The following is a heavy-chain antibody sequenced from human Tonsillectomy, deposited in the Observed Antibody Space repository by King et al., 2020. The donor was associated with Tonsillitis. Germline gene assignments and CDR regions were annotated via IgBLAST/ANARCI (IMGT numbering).Heavy chain of an antibody. V-gene: IGHV1-2*02. CDR3: ARGHSSRAQDAFDI. J-gene: IGHJ3*02. Sequence: VQLVESGAEVKKPGASVKVSCKASGYTFTGYYMHWVRQAPGQGLEWMGWINPYSGSTNYAQNFQGRVTMTRDTSISTAYIELSRLRSDDRAVYYCARGHSSRAQDAFDIWGQGTMVTVSS. CDR1: GYTFTGYY. D-gene: IGHD2-2*01. CDR2: INPYSGST.